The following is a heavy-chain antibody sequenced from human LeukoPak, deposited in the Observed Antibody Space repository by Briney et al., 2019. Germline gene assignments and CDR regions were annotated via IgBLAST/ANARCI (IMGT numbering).Heavy chain of an antibody. V-gene: IGHV1-18*01. CDR1: GYTFTSYG. D-gene: IGHD3-10*01. Sequence: EASVKVSCKASGYTFTSYGISWVRQAPGQGLEWMGWISAYNGNTNYAQKLQGRVTMTTDTSTSTAYMELRSLRSDDTAVYYCARDKNPDYGYYYGSGSYVDNWFDPWGQGTLVTVSS. J-gene: IGHJ5*02. CDR3: ARDKNPDYGYYYGSGSYVDNWFDP. CDR2: ISAYNGNT.